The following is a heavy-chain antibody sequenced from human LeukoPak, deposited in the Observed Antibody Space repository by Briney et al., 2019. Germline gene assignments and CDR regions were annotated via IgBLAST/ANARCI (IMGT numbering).Heavy chain of an antibody. CDR1: GFIISDYW. Sequence: PGGSLRLSCAASGFIISDYWMNWVRQVPGKGLEWVPNINEDGSREDYVDSVRGRFTISRDNRKNSVYLQMDSLRAEDTALYYCASRESSMSRSHWGQGTLVTVSS. D-gene: IGHD2/OR15-2a*01. J-gene: IGHJ4*02. V-gene: IGHV3-7*01. CDR3: ASRESSMSRSH. CDR2: INEDGSRE.